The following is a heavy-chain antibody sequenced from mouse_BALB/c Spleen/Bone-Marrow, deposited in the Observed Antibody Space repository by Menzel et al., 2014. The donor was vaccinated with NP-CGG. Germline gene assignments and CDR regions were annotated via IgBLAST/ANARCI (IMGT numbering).Heavy chain of an antibody. CDR3: XXXVXXXYFDY. CDR1: GFNIKDTY. Sequence: VQLQQSGAELVKPGASVKLSCTASGFNIKDTYMHWVKQRPEQGLEWIGRIDPANVNTKYDPKFQGKATITADTSSNTAYLQLSSLTSEDXXXXXXXXXVXXXYFDYWGXGTTLTVSS. CDR2: IDPANVNT. J-gene: IGHJ2*01. V-gene: IGHV14-3*02.